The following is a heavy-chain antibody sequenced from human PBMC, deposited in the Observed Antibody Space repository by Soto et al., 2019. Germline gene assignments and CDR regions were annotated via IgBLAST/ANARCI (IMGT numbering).Heavy chain of an antibody. D-gene: IGHD6-13*01. J-gene: IGHJ5*02. V-gene: IGHV1-3*05. CDR3: ARSSSWSYNWFDP. Sequence: QVQLVQSGAEEKKPGASVKVSCKASGYTFTSYAMHWVRQAPGQRLEWMGWINAGNGNTKYSQKFQGRVTITRDTSESTAYMELSSLRSEDTALYYCARSSSWSYNWFDPWGQGTLVTVSS. CDR1: GYTFTSYA. CDR2: INAGNGNT.